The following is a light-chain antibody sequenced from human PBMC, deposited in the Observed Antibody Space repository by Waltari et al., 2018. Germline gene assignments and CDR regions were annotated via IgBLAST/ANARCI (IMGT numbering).Light chain of an antibody. Sequence: QSALTQPASVSGSPGQSITISCTGTRSDVGTYIYVSWYQQHPGKAPKLMICEVSKRPSGVSNRFSGSRSGNTASLTISGLQAEDEAEYYCSSYTSTSTLVFGGGTKVTVL. V-gene: IGLV2-14*01. CDR1: RSDVGTYIY. CDR2: EVS. J-gene: IGLJ3*02. CDR3: SSYTSTSTLV.